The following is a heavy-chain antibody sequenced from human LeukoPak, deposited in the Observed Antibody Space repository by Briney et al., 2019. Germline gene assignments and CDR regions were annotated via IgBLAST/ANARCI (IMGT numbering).Heavy chain of an antibody. V-gene: IGHV4-59*01. Sequence: SETLSLTCTVSGGSISSYYWSWIRQPPGKGLEWIGYIYYSGSTNYNPSLKSRVTISVDTSENQFSLKLSSVTAADTAVYYCARTPYYDILTGFPNNWFDPWGQGTLVTVSS. CDR2: IYYSGST. D-gene: IGHD3-9*01. CDR1: GGSISSYY. CDR3: ARTPYYDILTGFPNNWFDP. J-gene: IGHJ5*02.